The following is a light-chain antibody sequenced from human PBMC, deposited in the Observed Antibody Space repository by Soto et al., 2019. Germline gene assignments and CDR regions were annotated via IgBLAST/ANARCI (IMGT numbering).Light chain of an antibody. J-gene: IGKJ4*01. Sequence: EIVVTQSPATLSVSPGERATLSCRASQSVGNNFAWYQQKPGQAPRLLIFATSTRATGVPARFSGSGSGTVLSLTISMLQSEDFAVYYCQQYGDWPLTFGGGAKVEIE. CDR2: ATS. CDR1: QSVGNN. V-gene: IGKV3-15*01. CDR3: QQYGDWPLT.